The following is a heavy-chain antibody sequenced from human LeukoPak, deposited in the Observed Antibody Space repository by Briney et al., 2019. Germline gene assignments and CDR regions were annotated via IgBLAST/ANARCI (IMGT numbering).Heavy chain of an antibody. D-gene: IGHD6-13*01. V-gene: IGHV3-11*04. CDR3: AKDGGLAAAGATQYYYYMDV. Sequence: GGSLRLSCAASGFAFSDYYMSWIRQAPGKGLEWVSYISGISSNMQYADSVKGRFTVSRDNAKNSLYLQMNSLRAEDTAVYYCAKDGGLAAAGATQYYYYMDVWGKGTTVTVSS. J-gene: IGHJ6*03. CDR1: GFAFSDYY. CDR2: ISGISSNM.